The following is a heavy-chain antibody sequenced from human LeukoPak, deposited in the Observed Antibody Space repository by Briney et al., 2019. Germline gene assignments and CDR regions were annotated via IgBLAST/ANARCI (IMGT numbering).Heavy chain of an antibody. CDR3: AKDLYYYDSSGFHILGPADN. CDR1: GFTFDEYA. Sequence: GGSLRLSCAASGFTFDEYAMHWVRQAPGKGLEWVSLISGDGGSTYYADSVKGRFTISRDNSKNSLYLQMNSLRIEDTALYYCAKDLYYYDSSGFHILGPADNWGQGTLVAVSS. V-gene: IGHV3-43*02. D-gene: IGHD3-22*01. J-gene: IGHJ4*02. CDR2: ISGDGGST.